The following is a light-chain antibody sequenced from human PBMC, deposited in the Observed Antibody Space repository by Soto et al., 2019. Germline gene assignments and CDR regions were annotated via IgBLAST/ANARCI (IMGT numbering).Light chain of an antibody. J-gene: IGKJ1*01. V-gene: IGKV3-11*01. CDR3: QQRTSWPPWT. Sequence: ILMTQSPATLSLSPGERATLSCRASQTIDNTLAWYQRRPGQAPSLLIYDASKRASGIPARFSGSGSGTDFTLTISSLEPEDFAVYDCQQRTSWPPWTFGQGTKVDIK. CDR1: QTIDNT. CDR2: DAS.